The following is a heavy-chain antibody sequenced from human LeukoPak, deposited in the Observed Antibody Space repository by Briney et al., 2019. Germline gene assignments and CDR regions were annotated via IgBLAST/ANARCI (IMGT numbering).Heavy chain of an antibody. CDR1: GFTFSSYD. J-gene: IGHJ4*02. CDR3: ATDRSYFDY. CDR2: ISSSGSTI. Sequence: GGPLRLSCAASGFTFSSYDMNWVRQAPGKGLEWVSYISSSGSTIYYADSVKGRFTISRDNAKNSLYLQMNSLRAEDTAVYYCATDRSYFDYWGQGTLVTVSS. V-gene: IGHV3-48*03.